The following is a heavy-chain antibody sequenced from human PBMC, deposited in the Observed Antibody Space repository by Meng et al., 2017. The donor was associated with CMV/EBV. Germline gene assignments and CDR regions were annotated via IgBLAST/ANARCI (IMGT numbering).Heavy chain of an antibody. D-gene: IGHD2-2*01. CDR3: ARDLMNCSSTSCANWFDP. Sequence: VPLQDAGPGLVKPPEPLPLTCTVSGGSISSYYWSWIRQPAGKGLEWIGRIYTSGSTNYNPSLKSRVTMSVDTSKNQFSLKLSSVTAADTAVYYCARDLMNCSSTSCANWFDPWGQGTLVTVSS. CDR2: IYTSGST. J-gene: IGHJ5*02. V-gene: IGHV4-4*07. CDR1: GGSISSYY.